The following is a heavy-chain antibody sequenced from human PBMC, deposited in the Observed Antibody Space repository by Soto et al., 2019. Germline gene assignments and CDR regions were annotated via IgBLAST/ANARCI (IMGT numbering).Heavy chain of an antibody. CDR2: IYKSATT. J-gene: IGHJ5*01. V-gene: IGHV4-30-4*01. CDR3: ARGRYCLTGRCFPNWFDS. D-gene: IGHD2-15*01. CDR1: GDSISTVDYF. Sequence: SETLSLTCSVSGDSISTVDYFWAWVRQPPXQALEYIGYIYKSATTYYNPSFESRVAISLDTSKSQFSLNVTSLTAADTAVYFCARGRYCLTGRCFPNWFDSWGQGTLVTVSS.